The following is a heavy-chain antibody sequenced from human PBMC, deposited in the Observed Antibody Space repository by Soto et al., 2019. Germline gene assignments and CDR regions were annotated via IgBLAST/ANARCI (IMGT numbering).Heavy chain of an antibody. CDR3: ARAIAVAVPCFYYGMDV. CDR1: GFTFSSYG. J-gene: IGHJ6*02. V-gene: IGHV3-33*01. D-gene: IGHD6-19*01. Sequence: GGSLRLSCAASGFTFSSYGMHWVRQAPGKGLEWVAVIWYDGSNKYYADSVKGRFTISRDNSKNTLFLQMNSLRGEDTAVYFCARAIAVAVPCFYYGMDVWGQGNTVTVSS. CDR2: IWYDGSNK.